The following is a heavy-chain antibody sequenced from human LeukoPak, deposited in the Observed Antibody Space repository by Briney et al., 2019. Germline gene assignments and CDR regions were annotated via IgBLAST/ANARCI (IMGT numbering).Heavy chain of an antibody. V-gene: IGHV4-34*01. J-gene: IGHJ4*02. CDR3: ARGGRGAAINL. D-gene: IGHD6-25*01. Sequence: KPSETLSLTCAVYGGSFSGYYWSWIRQPPGKGLEWIGDINNSGSTNYNPSLKSRVTISVDTSKNHFSLKLTSVTAADTAVYYCARGGRGAAINLWAQGTLVSVSS. CDR1: GGSFSGYY. CDR2: INNSGST.